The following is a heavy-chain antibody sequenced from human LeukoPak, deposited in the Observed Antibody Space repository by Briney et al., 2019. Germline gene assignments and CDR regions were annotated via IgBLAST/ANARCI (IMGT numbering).Heavy chain of an antibody. CDR2: IYYSGST. CDR3: ARDRQRNGDFLYYFDY. CDR1: GGSVSSSSYY. V-gene: IGHV4-39*07. J-gene: IGHJ4*02. Sequence: SETLSLTCTVSGGSVSSSSYYWGWIRQPPGKGLEWIGSIYYSGSTYYNPSLKSRVTISVDTSKNQFSLKLSSVTAADTAVYYCARDRQRNGDFLYYFDYWGQGTLVTVSS. D-gene: IGHD4-17*01.